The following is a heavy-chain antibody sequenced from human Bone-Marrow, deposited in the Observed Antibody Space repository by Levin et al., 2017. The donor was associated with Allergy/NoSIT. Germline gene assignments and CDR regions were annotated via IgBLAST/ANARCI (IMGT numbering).Heavy chain of an antibody. J-gene: IGHJ5*02. CDR2: ISGSGAST. D-gene: IGHD5-12*01. CDR3: AKDRSWGYAASDWFDP. V-gene: IGHV3-23*01. Sequence: GGSLRPSCATSGFTFSTYAMSWVRQAPGQGLEWVSAISGSGASTYYADSVKGRFTISRDSSKNTLYLQMNSARADDTAVYYCAKDRSWGYAASDWFDPWGQGTLVTVSS. CDR1: GFTFSTYA.